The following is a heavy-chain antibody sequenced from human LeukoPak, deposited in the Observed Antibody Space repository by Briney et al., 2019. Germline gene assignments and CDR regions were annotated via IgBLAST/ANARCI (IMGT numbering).Heavy chain of an antibody. Sequence: GGSLRLSCAASGFTFSSYSMNWVRQAPGKGLEWVSSISSSSYIYYADSVKGRFTISRDNAKNSLYLQMNSLRGEDTAVYYCARGGRRFWGQGTLVTVSS. CDR1: GFTFSSYS. D-gene: IGHD3-16*01. V-gene: IGHV3-21*01. CDR2: ISSSSYI. J-gene: IGHJ4*02. CDR3: ARGGRRF.